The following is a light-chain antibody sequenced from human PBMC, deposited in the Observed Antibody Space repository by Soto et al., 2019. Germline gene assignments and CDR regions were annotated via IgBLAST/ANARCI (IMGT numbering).Light chain of an antibody. CDR1: QSVSSSY. V-gene: IGKV3-20*01. CDR2: AAS. CDR3: QQYGSSRWT. J-gene: IGKJ1*01. Sequence: EIVLTQSPGTLSLSPGERTTLSCRASQSVSSSYLAWYQQKPGQALRLLIYAASSRATGIPDRFSGSGSGTDFTLTISRLEPEDFAVYYCQQYGSSRWTFGQGTKVEIK.